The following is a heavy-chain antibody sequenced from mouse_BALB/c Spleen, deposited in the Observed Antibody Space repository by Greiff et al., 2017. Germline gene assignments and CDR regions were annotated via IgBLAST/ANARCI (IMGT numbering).Heavy chain of an antibody. CDR3: ARRGASSEYYFDD. CDR2: LSNGGGST. CDR1: GFTFSSYT. Sequence: EVKLVESGGGLVQPGGSLKLSCAASGFTFSSYTMSWVRQTPEKRLEWVAYLSNGGGSTYYPDTVKGRFTIARDNAKNTLYRPMSSLKSEDTAMYDCARRGASSEYYFDDGGQGTTVTVAS. J-gene: IGHJ2*01. D-gene: IGHD6-1*01. V-gene: IGHV5-12-2*01.